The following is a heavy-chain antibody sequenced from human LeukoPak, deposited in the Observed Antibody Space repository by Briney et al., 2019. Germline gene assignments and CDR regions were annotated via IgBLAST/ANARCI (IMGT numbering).Heavy chain of an antibody. CDR2: INHSGST. J-gene: IGHJ6*03. V-gene: IGHV4-34*01. CDR3: ARAGTGDRSQPFYYYYYMDV. Sequence: SETLSLTCAVYGGSFSGYYWSWIRQPPGKGLEWIGEINHSGSTNYNPSLKSRVTISVDTSKNQFSLKLSSVTAADTAVYYCARAGTGDRSQPFYYYYYMDVWGKGTTVTVSS. D-gene: IGHD3-10*01. CDR1: GGSFSGYY.